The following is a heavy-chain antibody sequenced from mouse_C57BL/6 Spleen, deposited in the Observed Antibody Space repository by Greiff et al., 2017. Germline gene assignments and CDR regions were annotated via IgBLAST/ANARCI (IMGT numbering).Heavy chain of an antibody. CDR2: ISDGGSYT. CDR3: ARELTGTSYWYFDV. D-gene: IGHD4-1*01. CDR1: GFTFSSYA. V-gene: IGHV5-4*01. J-gene: IGHJ1*03. Sequence: EVQGVESGGGLVKPGGSLKLSCAASGFTFSSYAMSWVRQTPEKRLEWVATISDGGSYTYYPDNVKGRFTISRDNAKNNLYLQMSHLKSEDTAMYYCARELTGTSYWYFDVWGTGTTVTVSS.